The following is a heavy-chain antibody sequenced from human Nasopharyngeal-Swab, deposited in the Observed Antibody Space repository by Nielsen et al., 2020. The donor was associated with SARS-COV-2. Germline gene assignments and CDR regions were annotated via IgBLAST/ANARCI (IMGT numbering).Heavy chain of an antibody. D-gene: IGHD2-15*01. CDR1: CFTFSDSA. CDR3: TRCGGGCYSGRDY. Sequence: GESLNISCAASCFTFSDSAIHWVRHASGEGPEWVSRIRSKGNNYATAYSASVKGRFIIFRDDPTNTAYLQMNSLKTEDTAMYYCTRCGGGCYSGRDYWGQGTLVTVSS. J-gene: IGHJ4*02. V-gene: IGHV3-73*01. CDR2: IRSKGNNYAT.